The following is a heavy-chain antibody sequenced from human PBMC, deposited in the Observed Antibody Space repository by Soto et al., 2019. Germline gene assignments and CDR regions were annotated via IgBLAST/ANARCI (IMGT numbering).Heavy chain of an antibody. CDR1: GYTFTNYG. J-gene: IGHJ5*02. CDR3: ARGVGSGSYYNQYNWFDP. CDR2: INVYNGNT. Sequence: GASVKVSCKASGYTFTNYGISWVRQAPGQGLEWMGWINVYNGNTKYARKVQGRVTMTTDTSTSTAYMELRSLRSDDTAVYYCARGVGSGSYYNQYNWFDPWGQGTLVTVS. D-gene: IGHD3-10*01. V-gene: IGHV1-18*01.